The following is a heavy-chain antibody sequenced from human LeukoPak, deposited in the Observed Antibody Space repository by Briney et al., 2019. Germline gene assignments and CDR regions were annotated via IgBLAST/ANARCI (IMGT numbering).Heavy chain of an antibody. Sequence: SETLSLTCTVSGGSISSSSYYWGWIRQPPGKGLEWIGSIYYSGSTYYDPSLKSRVTISVDTSKNQFSLKLSSVTAADTAVYYCASPNIYPQHWGSSTIKTDRPFDYWGQGTLVTVSP. CDR2: IYYSGST. V-gene: IGHV4-39*01. CDR1: GGSISSSSYY. D-gene: IGHD2-2*01. CDR3: ASPNIYPQHWGSSTIKTDRPFDY. J-gene: IGHJ4*02.